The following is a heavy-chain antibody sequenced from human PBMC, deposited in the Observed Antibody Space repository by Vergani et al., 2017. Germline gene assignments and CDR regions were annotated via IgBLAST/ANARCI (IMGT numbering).Heavy chain of an antibody. Sequence: EVQLVESGGGLVQPGRSLRLSCTASGFTFGDYAMSWFRQAPGKGLEWVGFIRSKAYGGTTEYAASVKGRFTISRDDSKSIAYLQMNSLKTEDTAVYYCTSPAETTTYDAFDIWGQGTMVTVSS. CDR3: TSPAETTTYDAFDI. CDR2: IRSKAYGGTT. CDR1: GFTFGDYA. D-gene: IGHD4-11*01. J-gene: IGHJ3*02. V-gene: IGHV3-49*03.